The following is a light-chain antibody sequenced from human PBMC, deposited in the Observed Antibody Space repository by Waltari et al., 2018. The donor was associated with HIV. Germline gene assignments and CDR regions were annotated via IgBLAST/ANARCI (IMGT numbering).Light chain of an antibody. CDR2: EVS. J-gene: IGLJ2*01. Sequence: QSALTQPPSVSGSLGQSVTISCTGTSSDVGHYNRVSWYQQPPGSAPKLMIYEVSNRPSGVPRRFSGSKSGNTASLTISGLQAEDEADYYCSSYTSSNTFVVFGGGTKLTVL. CDR1: SSDVGHYNR. CDR3: SSYTSSNTFVV. V-gene: IGLV2-18*02.